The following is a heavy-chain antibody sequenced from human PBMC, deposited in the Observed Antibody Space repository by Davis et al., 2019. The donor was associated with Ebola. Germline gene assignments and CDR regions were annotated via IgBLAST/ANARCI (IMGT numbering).Heavy chain of an antibody. V-gene: IGHV3-21*04. CDR3: AKEYRSGRFGDYFDY. CDR2: ISSSRRDR. J-gene: IGHJ4*02. Sequence: SLKIPCVASGFTFSNYGMNLVRQAPGRGLELVSFISSSRRDRYYADSVKARFTISRDTSKHTLYLQMNSLRAEDTAVYYCAKEYRSGRFGDYFDYWGQGTLVTVSS. CDR1: GFTFSNYG. D-gene: IGHD3-10*01.